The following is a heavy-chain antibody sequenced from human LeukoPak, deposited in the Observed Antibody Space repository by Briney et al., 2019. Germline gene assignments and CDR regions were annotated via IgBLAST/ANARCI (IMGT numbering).Heavy chain of an antibody. V-gene: IGHV3-53*01. Sequence: PGGSLRLSCAASGFIVSGKYMSWVRQAPGKGLEWVSVIRSGGSTSYADSVKGRFTISRDNSKNTLYLRMNSLRAEDTAVYYCAREGSFDSSGYNDALDIWGQGTMVTVSA. J-gene: IGHJ3*02. CDR1: GFIVSGKY. CDR2: IRSGGST. CDR3: AREGSFDSSGYNDALDI. D-gene: IGHD3-22*01.